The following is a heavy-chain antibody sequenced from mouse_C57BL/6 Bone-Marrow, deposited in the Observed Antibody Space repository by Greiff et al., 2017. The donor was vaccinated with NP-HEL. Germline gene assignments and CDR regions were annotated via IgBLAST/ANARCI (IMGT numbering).Heavy chain of an antibody. Sequence: VQLQQSGPELVKPGASVKISCKASGYAFSSSWMNWVKQRPGKGLEWIGRIYPGDGDTNYNGKFKGKATLTADKSSSTAYMQLSSLTSEDSAVYYCARLTTVGGYWGQGTTLTVSS. CDR1: GYAFSSSW. D-gene: IGHD1-1*01. V-gene: IGHV1-82*01. CDR3: ARLTTVGGY. CDR2: IYPGDGDT. J-gene: IGHJ2*01.